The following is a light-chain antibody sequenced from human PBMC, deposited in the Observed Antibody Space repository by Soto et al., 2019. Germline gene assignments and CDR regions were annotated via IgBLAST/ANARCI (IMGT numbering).Light chain of an antibody. CDR3: QLTSAFPRT. CDR1: QDISSS. V-gene: IGKV1-12*01. Sequence: QMTQSPSSLSASLGERVAITCQASQDISSSLAWYQQTPGKAPKLLIRRASSLNRGVPSRFGGGGAGTEFTLTISSLQPEDFATYYCQLTSAFPRTFAQVTNVDVK. CDR2: RAS. J-gene: IGKJ3*01.